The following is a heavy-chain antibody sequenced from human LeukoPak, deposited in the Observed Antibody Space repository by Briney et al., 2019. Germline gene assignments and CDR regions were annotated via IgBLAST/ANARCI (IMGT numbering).Heavy chain of an antibody. CDR2: IYTSGST. CDR1: GGSISSGSYY. D-gene: IGHD2-2*01. Sequence: SETLSLTCTVSGGSISSGSYYWSWIRQPAGKGLEWIGRIYTSGSTNYNPSLKSRVTISVDTSKNQFSLKLSSVTAADTAVYYCARSQVPAAIDYWGQGTLVTVSS. CDR3: ARSQVPAAIDY. J-gene: IGHJ4*02. V-gene: IGHV4-61*02.